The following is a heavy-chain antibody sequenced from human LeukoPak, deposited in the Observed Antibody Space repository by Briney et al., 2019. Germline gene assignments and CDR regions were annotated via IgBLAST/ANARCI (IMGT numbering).Heavy chain of an antibody. CDR3: ARGVWDTAMAYWTFLDY. J-gene: IGHJ4*02. Sequence: PSETLSLTCAVYGGSFSGYYWSWIRQPPGKGLEWIGEINHSGSTNYNPSLKSRVTISVDTSKNQFSLKLSSVTAADTAVYYCARGVWDTAMAYWTFLDYWGQGTLVTVSS. CDR2: INHSGST. CDR1: GGSFSGYY. D-gene: IGHD5-18*01. V-gene: IGHV4-34*01.